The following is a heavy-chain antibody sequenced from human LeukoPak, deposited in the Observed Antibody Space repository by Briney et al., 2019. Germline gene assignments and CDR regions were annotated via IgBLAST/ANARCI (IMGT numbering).Heavy chain of an antibody. J-gene: IGHJ4*02. CDR3: AKRGVVIRGILVGFDKEAYYCES. CDR1: GITVSNYG. Sequence: PAGSMTLASAVSGITVSNYGVRWVRQAPGRGLEWDAAISYRGGRTTYADHVKGRFTNSTDKPKSTLLLQIYGLRAENTAVYFCAKRGVVIRGILVGFDKEAYYCESWGQGALVTVSS. D-gene: IGHD3/OR15-3a*01. CDR2: ISYRGGRT. V-gene: IGHV3-23*01.